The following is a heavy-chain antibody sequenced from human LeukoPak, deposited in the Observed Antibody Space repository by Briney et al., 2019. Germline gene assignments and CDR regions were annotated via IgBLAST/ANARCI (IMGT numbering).Heavy chain of an antibody. D-gene: IGHD3-22*01. V-gene: IGHV3-7*03. Sequence: GGSLRLSCVDSGTTFSRYWMSWVRQAPGKGLEWVANIKQDGGEKYYVDSVKGRFTISRDNAKNSLYLQMNSLRADDTAVYYCARKGLNYYYNSGYFYWGQGILVTVSS. J-gene: IGHJ4*02. CDR1: GTTFSRYW. CDR3: ARKGLNYYYNSGYFY. CDR2: IKQDGGEK.